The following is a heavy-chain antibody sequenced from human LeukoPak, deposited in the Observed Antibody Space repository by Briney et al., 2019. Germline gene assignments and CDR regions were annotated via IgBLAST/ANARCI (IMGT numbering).Heavy chain of an antibody. CDR1: GYSITSGYF. CDR2: IYHIGTT. D-gene: IGHD5-12*01. Sequence: SETLSLTCAVSGYSITSGYFWGWIRQPPGKGLEWLGSIYHIGTTFYNPSLKSRVTMSVDTSKNHFSLKLNSVTAADTAVYYCARRSSYDLDYWGQGTLVTVSS. J-gene: IGHJ4*02. CDR3: ARRSSYDLDY. V-gene: IGHV4-38-2*01.